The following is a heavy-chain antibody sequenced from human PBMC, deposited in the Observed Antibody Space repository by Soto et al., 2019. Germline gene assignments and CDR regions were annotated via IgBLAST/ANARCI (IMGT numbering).Heavy chain of an antibody. D-gene: IGHD3-10*01. CDR3: SREAFEDDAFNI. CDR1: GGSISSDDYY. J-gene: IGHJ3*02. V-gene: IGHV4-30-4*01. Sequence: QVQLQESGPGRVKPSQTLSLTCTVSGGSISSDDYYWTWIRQPPGKGLEWIGYIYYTGNTFYNPSRKIRLTISIDTSNNQFSLKLTSVTAADTAVYYCSREAFEDDAFNIWGQGTMVTVSS. CDR2: IYYTGNT.